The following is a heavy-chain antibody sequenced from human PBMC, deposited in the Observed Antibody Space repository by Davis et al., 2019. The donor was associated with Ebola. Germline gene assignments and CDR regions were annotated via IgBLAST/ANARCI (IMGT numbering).Heavy chain of an antibody. CDR1: GYTFTSYY. D-gene: IGHD6-13*01. J-gene: IGHJ4*02. Sequence: AASVKVSCKASGYTFTSYYMHWVRQAPGQRLEWMGWINAGNGNTKYSQKFQGRVTITRDTSASTAYMELSSLRSEDTAVYYCARSYSSSWYEFDYWGQGTLVTVSS. CDR3: ARSYSSSWYEFDY. CDR2: INAGNGNT. V-gene: IGHV1-3*01.